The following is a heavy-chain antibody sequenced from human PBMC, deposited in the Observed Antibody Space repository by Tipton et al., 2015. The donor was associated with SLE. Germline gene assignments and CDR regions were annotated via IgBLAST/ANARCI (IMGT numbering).Heavy chain of an antibody. J-gene: IGHJ4*02. CDR1: GYSLSSGYY. V-gene: IGHV4-61*01. CDR2: ISYSGST. CDR3: ARGGYSSGWYGDYFVY. D-gene: IGHD6-19*01. Sequence: TLSLTCAVSGYSLSSGYYWGWIRQPPGKGLEWIGYISYSGSTNYSPSLKSRVTISLDTSKTQFSLNLRSVTAADTAIYYCARGGYSSGWYGDYFVYCGQGTLVTVSS.